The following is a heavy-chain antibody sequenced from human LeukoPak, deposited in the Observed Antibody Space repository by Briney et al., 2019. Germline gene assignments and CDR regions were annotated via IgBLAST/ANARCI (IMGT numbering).Heavy chain of an antibody. CDR3: ASVIAAADDEGNYYYGMDV. CDR2: INTNTGNP. J-gene: IGHJ6*02. CDR1: GYTFTSYA. D-gene: IGHD6-13*01. Sequence: EASVKVSCKASGYTFTSYAMNWVRQAPGQGLEWMGWINTNTGNPTYAQDFTGRFVFSLDTSVSTAYLQISSLKAEDTAVYYCASVIAAADDEGNYYYGMDVWGQGTTVTVSS. V-gene: IGHV7-4-1*02.